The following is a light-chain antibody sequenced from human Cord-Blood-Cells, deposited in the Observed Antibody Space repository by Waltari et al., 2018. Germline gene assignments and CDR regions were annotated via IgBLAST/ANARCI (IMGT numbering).Light chain of an antibody. Sequence: QSALTQPASVSGSPGQSITISCTGTSSDVGGYNYVSWYQQAPGKAPELMIYDVSNRPSGVSNRCSGSKAGNTASLTISGLQAEDEADYYCSSYTSSSTLVFGGGTKLTVL. CDR1: SSDVGGYNY. V-gene: IGLV2-14*01. CDR2: DVS. J-gene: IGLJ2*01. CDR3: SSYTSSSTLV.